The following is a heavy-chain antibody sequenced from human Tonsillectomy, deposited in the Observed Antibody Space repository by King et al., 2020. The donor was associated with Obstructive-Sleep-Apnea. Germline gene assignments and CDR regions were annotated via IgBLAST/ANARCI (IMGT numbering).Heavy chain of an antibody. V-gene: IGHV3-23*04. Sequence: VQLVESGGGLVQPGGSLRLSCAASGFTFSSYAMSWVRQAPGKGLEWVSAISGSGGSTYYADSVQGRFTISRDNSKKPLYLQMNSLRAEDTAVYYCAKEVTYGSGSYYYYGMDVWGQGTTVTVSS. CDR1: GFTFSSYA. CDR2: ISGSGGST. D-gene: IGHD3-10*01. CDR3: AKEVTYGSGSYYYYGMDV. J-gene: IGHJ6*02.